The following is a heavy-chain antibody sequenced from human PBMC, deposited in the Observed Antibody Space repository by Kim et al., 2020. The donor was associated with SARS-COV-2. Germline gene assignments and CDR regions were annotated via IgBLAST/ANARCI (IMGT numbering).Heavy chain of an antibody. D-gene: IGHD1-26*01. CDR1: GFTFSNYD. CDR2: ITRSSSTK. J-gene: IGHJ4*02. Sequence: GGSLRLSCAASGFTFSNYDMNWVRQAPGKGLEWVSYITRSSSTKYYADSVKGRFTISRDNAKNSLYLQMNSLRAEDTAVYYCARDPNIVGATTKFDYWGQGNLVTVPA. V-gene: IGHV3-48*03. CDR3: ARDPNIVGATTKFDY.